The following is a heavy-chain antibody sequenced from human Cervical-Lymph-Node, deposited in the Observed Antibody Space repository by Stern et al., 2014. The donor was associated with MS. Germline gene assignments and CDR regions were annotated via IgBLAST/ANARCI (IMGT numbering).Heavy chain of an antibody. Sequence: QVQLVQSGTEVRQPGASVRVSCKASGYTFTTPNYGIAWVREAPGRGLEWLGWISSYNGNPVYAQKLQDRVTMTTDTSTSTAYMELRSLRSDDTAFYYCARERLRDFNDYHFDSWGQGTLVTVSS. CDR1: GYTFTTPNYG. CDR2: ISSYNGNP. CDR3: ARERLRDFNDYHFDS. V-gene: IGHV1-18*01. J-gene: IGHJ4*02. D-gene: IGHD4-11*01.